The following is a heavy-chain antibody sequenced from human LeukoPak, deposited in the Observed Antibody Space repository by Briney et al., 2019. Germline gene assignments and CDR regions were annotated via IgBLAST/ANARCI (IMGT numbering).Heavy chain of an antibody. CDR3: ARLVLLWFGESSHFDY. CDR2: IYYSGST. Sequence: SETLSLTCTVSGGSINYYYWMWIRQPPGKGLEWIGSIYYSGSTYYNPSLKSRVTISVDTSKNQFSLKLSSVTAADTAVYYCARLVLLWFGESSHFDYWGQGTLVTVSS. V-gene: IGHV4-39*01. J-gene: IGHJ4*02. CDR1: GGSINYYY. D-gene: IGHD3-10*01.